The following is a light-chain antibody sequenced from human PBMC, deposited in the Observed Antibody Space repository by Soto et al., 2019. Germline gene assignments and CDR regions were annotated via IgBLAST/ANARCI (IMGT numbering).Light chain of an antibody. CDR3: QQYNSYPWT. CDR2: KAS. Sequence: LQMTQSPSTLSASIGDRVTITCRASESISSWLAWYQQKPGKAPKLLIYKASNLGSGVPSRFSGSGSGTEFTLTISSLQPDDFATYYCQQYNSYPWTFGQGTKVDIK. CDR1: ESISSW. V-gene: IGKV1-5*03. J-gene: IGKJ1*01.